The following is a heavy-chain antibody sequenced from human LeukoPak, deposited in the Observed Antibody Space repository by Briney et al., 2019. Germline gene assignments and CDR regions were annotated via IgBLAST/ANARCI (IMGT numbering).Heavy chain of an antibody. CDR1: GYSFPSYW. J-gene: IGHJ4*02. D-gene: IGHD4-23*01. CDR2: IYPGHSDT. Sequence: GESLKISCKGSGYSFPSYWIGWVRQMPGKGLECMGIIYPGHSDTRYSPSFQSQVTISANKSISTAHLQWSSLKASDTAMYYCARHTYGGNSGADYWGQGTLVTVSS. CDR3: ARHTYGGNSGADY. V-gene: IGHV5-51*01.